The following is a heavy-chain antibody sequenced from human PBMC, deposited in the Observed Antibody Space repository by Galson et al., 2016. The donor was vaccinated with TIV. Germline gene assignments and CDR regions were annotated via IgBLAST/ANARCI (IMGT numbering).Heavy chain of an antibody. CDR1: GYRFTSYW. J-gene: IGHJ5*02. CDR3: ASGVSPGSGWLGP. V-gene: IGHV5-10-1*01. Sequence: QSGAEVKKVGESLRISCKGSGYRFTSYWITWVRQMPGKGLEWMGRIDPSDSYTNYSPSFEGHVTISADKSISAAFLHWNSLRASDTAIYYCASGVSPGSGWLGPWGQGTLVTVSS. D-gene: IGHD2-21*01. CDR2: IDPSDSYT.